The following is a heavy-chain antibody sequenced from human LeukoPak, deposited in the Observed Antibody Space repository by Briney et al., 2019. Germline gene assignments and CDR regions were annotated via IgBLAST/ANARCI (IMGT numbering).Heavy chain of an antibody. CDR3: ARISYYYYGMDV. J-gene: IGHJ6*02. CDR1: GGSFSGYY. V-gene: IGHV4-34*01. CDR2: INHSGST. Sequence: SETLSLTCAVYGGSFSGYYWSWIRQPPGTGLEWIGEINHSGSTNYNPSLKSRVTISVDTSKNQFSLKLSSVTAADTAVYYCARISYYYYGMDVWGQGTTVTVSS.